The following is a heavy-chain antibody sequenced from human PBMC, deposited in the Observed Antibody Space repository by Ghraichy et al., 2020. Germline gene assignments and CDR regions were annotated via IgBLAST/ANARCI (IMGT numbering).Heavy chain of an antibody. D-gene: IGHD1-26*01. CDR3: ARDSGRTCADH. Sequence: GGSLRLSCVTSQIPFSTSGMHWVRQAPGKGLEWVATLWHDESNKYYVDSVKGRFTISRDNSKNTLYLQMNSLRVDDTAVYYCARDSGRTCADHWGQGTLVTVSS. V-gene: IGHV3-33*01. J-gene: IGHJ4*02. CDR1: QIPFSTSG. CDR2: LWHDESNK.